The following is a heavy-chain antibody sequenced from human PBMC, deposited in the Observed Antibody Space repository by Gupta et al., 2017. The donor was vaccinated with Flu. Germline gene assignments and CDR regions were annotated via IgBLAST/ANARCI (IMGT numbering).Heavy chain of an antibody. J-gene: IGHJ6*02. CDR1: GINFSNYG. Sequence: EPVAESGGGGVQPGRSLRLFGADAGINFSNYGMHWVRQAPGKGLEWVANISYYGRNKNYANPVKGRFTISRDNTKNTLYLQMNSLGTEDTAVYYCAKDWKWNDNIYCMNVWGQGTTVTVSS. CDR3: AKDWKWNDNIYCMNV. D-gene: IGHD1-1*01. CDR2: ISYYGRNK. V-gene: IGHV3-30*18.